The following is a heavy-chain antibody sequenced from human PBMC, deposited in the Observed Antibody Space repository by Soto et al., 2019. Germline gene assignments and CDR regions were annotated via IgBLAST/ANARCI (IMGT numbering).Heavy chain of an antibody. V-gene: IGHV3-33*01. J-gene: IGHJ6*02. CDR2: IWYDGSNK. CDR1: GFTFSSYG. Sequence: QVQLVESGGGVVQPGRSLRLSCAASGFTFSSYGMHWVRQAPGKGLEWVAVIWYDGSNKYYADSVKGRFTISRDNSKNTLYLQMNSLRAEDTAVYHCARRQQLATDYYYGMDVWGQGTTVTVSS. CDR3: ARRQQLATDYYYGMDV. D-gene: IGHD6-13*01.